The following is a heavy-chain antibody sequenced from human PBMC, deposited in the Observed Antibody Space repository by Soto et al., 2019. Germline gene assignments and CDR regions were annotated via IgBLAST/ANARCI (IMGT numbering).Heavy chain of an antibody. Sequence: QVQLVESGGGVVQPGRSLRLSCAASGFTFSSYGMHWVRQAPGKGLEWVAVISYDGSNNDYADSVKGRFTISRDNSKTTLELHMNSLRAEAAAVYYCEKGSRAVYIGGQGTMVTVSS. CDR1: GFTFSSYG. D-gene: IGHD6-19*01. CDR3: EKGSRAVYI. V-gene: IGHV3-30*18. CDR2: ISYDGSNN. J-gene: IGHJ3*02.